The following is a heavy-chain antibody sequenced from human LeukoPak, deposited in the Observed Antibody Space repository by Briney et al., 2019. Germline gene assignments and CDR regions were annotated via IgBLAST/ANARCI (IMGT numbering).Heavy chain of an antibody. J-gene: IGHJ4*02. V-gene: IGHV3-30*18. CDR3: AKDPLGYYDSSGYYYGSFDY. D-gene: IGHD3-22*01. Sequence: PGGSLRLSCAASGFTFSSYGMHWVRQAPGKGLEWVAVISYDGSNKYYADSVKGRFTISRDNSKNTLYLQMNSLRAEDTAVYYCAKDPLGYYDSSGYYYGSFDYWGQGTLVTVSS. CDR2: ISYDGSNK. CDR1: GFTFSSYG.